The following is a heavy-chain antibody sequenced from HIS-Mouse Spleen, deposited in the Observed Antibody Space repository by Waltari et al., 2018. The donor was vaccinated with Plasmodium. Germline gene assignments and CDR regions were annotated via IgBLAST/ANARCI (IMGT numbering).Heavy chain of an antibody. V-gene: IGHV4-34*01. CDR3: ATSNDI. D-gene: IGHD7-27*01. CDR2: IKHSGST. J-gene: IGHJ3*02. Sequence: QVQLQQWGAGLLKPSETLSLTCAVYGGSFSGYYWGWIRPPPGKGLEWIGEIKHSGSTNDNPSLKRRVTISVDTSKNQFSLKLSSVTAADTAVYYCATSNDIWGQGTMVTVSS. CDR1: GGSFSGYY.